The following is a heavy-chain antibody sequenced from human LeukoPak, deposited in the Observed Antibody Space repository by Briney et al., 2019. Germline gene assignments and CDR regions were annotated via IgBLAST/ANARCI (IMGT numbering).Heavy chain of an antibody. J-gene: IGHJ4*02. CDR2: MNPNSGNT. V-gene: IGHV1-8*01. Sequence: GASVKVSCKASGYTFTSYDINWARQATGQGLEWMGWMNPNSGNTGYAQKFQGRVTITRNTSISTAYMELSSLRSEDTAVYYCARGRGYSYGIDYWGQGTLVTVSS. CDR1: GYTFTSYD. D-gene: IGHD5-18*01. CDR3: ARGRGYSYGIDY.